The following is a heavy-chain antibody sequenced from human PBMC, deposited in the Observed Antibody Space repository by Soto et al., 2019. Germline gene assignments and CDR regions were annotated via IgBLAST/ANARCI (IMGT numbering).Heavy chain of an antibody. CDR2: IIPIFGTA. J-gene: IGHJ5*02. V-gene: IGHV1-69*13. D-gene: IGHD3-22*01. Sequence: SVKVSCKASGGTFSSYAISWVRQAPGQGLEWMGGIIPIFGTANYAQKFQGRVTITADESTSTAYMELSSLRSEDTAVYYCANHLYYYNSRGYYYNWFDPWGQGTLVTVSS. CDR3: ANHLYYYNSRGYYYNWFDP. CDR1: GGTFSSYA.